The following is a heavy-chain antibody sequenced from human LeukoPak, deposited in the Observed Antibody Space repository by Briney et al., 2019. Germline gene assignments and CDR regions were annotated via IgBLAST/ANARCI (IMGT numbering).Heavy chain of an antibody. CDR3: ARGRGDTAMVTADWYFDP. D-gene: IGHD5-18*01. CDR2: IVPIFGTA. Sequence: SVKVSCKASGGTFSSYAISWVRQAPGQGLEWMGGIVPIFGTANYAQKFQGRVTITTDESTSTAYMELSSLRSEDTAVYYCARGRGDTAMVTADWYFDPWGRGTLATVSS. V-gene: IGHV1-69*05. J-gene: IGHJ2*01. CDR1: GGTFSSYA.